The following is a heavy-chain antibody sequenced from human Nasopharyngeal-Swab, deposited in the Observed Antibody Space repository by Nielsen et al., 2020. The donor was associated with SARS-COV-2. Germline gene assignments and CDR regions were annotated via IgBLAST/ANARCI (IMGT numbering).Heavy chain of an antibody. V-gene: IGHV4-59*01. J-gene: IGHJ3*02. D-gene: IGHD3-22*01. CDR2: IYYSGST. CDR1: GGSISSYY. CDR3: ARGSFWYDSSGYPAEGDAFDI. Sequence: SETLSLTCTVSGGSISSYYWSWIRQPPGKGLEWIGYIYYSGSTNYNPSLKSRVTISVDTSKNQFSLKLRSVTAADTAVYYCARGSFWYDSSGYPAEGDAFDIWGQGTMVTVSS.